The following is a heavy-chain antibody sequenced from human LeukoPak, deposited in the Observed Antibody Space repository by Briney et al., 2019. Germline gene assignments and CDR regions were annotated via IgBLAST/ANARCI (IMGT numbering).Heavy chain of an antibody. V-gene: IGHV6-1*01. CDR1: GDSVSSNSAA. D-gene: IGHD2-15*01. Sequence: SQTLSLTCAISGDSVSSNSAAWNWIRQSPSRGLEWLGRTYYRSKWYNDYAVSVKSRITINPDTSKNQFSLQLNSVTPEDTAVYYCARDKIEEYCSGGSCLLDVWGKGTTVTVSS. J-gene: IGHJ6*04. CDR3: ARDKIEEYCSGGSCLLDV. CDR2: TYYRSKWYN.